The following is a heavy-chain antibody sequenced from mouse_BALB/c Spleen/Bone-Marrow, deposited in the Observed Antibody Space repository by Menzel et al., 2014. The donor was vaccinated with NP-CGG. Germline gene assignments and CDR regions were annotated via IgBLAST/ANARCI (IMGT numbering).Heavy chain of an antibody. CDR3: TRRPLQANSYFDC. Sequence: EVQLVESGGDLVKPGGSLKLSCVASGFTFSSYGMSWVRQTPDKRLEWVATISSGGSSTYYPASVKGRFTISRDNAKSTLYLQMSSLNSEDTAMYYCTRRPLQANSYFDCWGQGTTLPVSS. CDR1: GFTFSSYG. V-gene: IGHV5-6*01. D-gene: IGHD3-2*02. J-gene: IGHJ2*01. CDR2: ISSGGSST.